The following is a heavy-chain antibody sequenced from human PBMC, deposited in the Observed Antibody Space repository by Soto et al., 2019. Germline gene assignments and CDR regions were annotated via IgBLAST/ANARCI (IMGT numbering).Heavy chain of an antibody. V-gene: IGHV4-31*03. Sequence: SETLSLTCTVSGGSISSGGYYWSWIRQHPGKGLEWIGYIYYSGSTYYNPSLKSRVTISVDTSKNQFSLKLSSVTAADTAVYYCAREIRDYSTSKTYYYYMDVWGKGTTVTVSS. CDR2: IYYSGST. CDR3: AREIRDYSTSKTYYYYMDV. CDR1: GGSISSGGYY. D-gene: IGHD4-4*01. J-gene: IGHJ6*03.